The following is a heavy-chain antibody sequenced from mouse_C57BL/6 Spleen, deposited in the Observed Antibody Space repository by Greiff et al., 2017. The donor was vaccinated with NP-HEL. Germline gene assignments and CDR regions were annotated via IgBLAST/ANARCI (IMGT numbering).Heavy chain of an antibody. Sequence: QVHVKQSGAELVKPGASVKLSCKASGYTFTSYWMHWVKQRPGQGLEWIGMIHPNSGSTNYNEKFKSKATLTVDKSSSTAYMQLSSLTSEDSAVYYCARSYYSNYVGAMDYWGQGTSVTVSS. CDR2: IHPNSGST. CDR3: ARSYYSNYVGAMDY. J-gene: IGHJ4*01. V-gene: IGHV1-64*01. CDR1: GYTFTSYW. D-gene: IGHD2-5*01.